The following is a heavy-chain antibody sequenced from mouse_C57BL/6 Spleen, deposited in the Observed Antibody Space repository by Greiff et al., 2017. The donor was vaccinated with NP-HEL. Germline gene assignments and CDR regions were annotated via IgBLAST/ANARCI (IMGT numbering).Heavy chain of an antibody. Sequence: EVQLQQSGPELVKPGASVKISCKASGYSFTDYNMNWVQQSNGKSLEWIGVIPPNYGTPSSIQKFKGKATLTVDQSSSTAYMQLNSLTSEDSAVYYCASYDYDWYCDVWGTGTTVTVSS. CDR3: ASYDYDWYCDV. CDR2: IPPNYGTP. D-gene: IGHD2-4*01. J-gene: IGHJ1*03. V-gene: IGHV1-39*01. CDR1: GYSFTDYN.